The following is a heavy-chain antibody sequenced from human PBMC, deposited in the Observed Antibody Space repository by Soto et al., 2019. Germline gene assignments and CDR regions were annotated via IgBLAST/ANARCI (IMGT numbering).Heavy chain of an antibody. Sequence: QVQLQESGPGLVKPSGTLSLTCAVSGGSISSSNWWSWVRQSPGKGLEWIGEIYHSGSTKYNPSLKSRVTISVDKSKDQCSLKLNSVTAADTVVYYCARVAVVGATPLSDFWGQGTLVTVSS. J-gene: IGHJ4*02. D-gene: IGHD2-15*01. CDR1: GGSISSSNW. V-gene: IGHV4-4*02. CDR3: ARVAVVGATPLSDF. CDR2: IYHSGST.